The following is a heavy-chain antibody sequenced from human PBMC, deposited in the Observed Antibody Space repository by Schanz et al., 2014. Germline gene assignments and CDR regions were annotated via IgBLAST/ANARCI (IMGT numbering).Heavy chain of an antibody. CDR3: ARDRRFFDRDDLYYFDS. J-gene: IGHJ4*02. CDR2: ISVYTGNT. Sequence: QDQLLQSGAAVKKPGSSVRVSCKASGGTLATYKIAWVRQVPGQGLEWVGWISVYTGNTKYGQKVQGRVTITRDTSTSTAYMALTDLRSDDTAVYYCARDRRFFDRDDLYYFDSWGQGTLVTVSS. CDR1: GGTLATYK. V-gene: IGHV1-18*01. D-gene: IGHD3-3*01.